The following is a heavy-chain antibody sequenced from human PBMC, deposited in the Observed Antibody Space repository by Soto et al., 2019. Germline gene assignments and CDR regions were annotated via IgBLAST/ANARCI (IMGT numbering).Heavy chain of an antibody. J-gene: IGHJ6*02. CDR3: AGDRNVRPVAGNYYDSGIDF. CDR1: GYTFTSYG. CDR2: INAYNGNT. Sequence: QVQLVQSGAEVKKPGASVKVSCKASGYTFTSYGISWVRQAPGQGLEWMGWINAYNGNTNYAQKLQGRVTMTTDTSASTAYRELRTESSDVYAWSSCAGDRNVRPVAGNYYDSGIDFWGQGTTVTVSS. V-gene: IGHV1-18*01. D-gene: IGHD2-21*01.